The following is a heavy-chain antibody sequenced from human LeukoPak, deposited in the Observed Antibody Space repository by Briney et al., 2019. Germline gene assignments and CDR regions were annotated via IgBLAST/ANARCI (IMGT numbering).Heavy chain of an antibody. V-gene: IGHV3-7*01. J-gene: IGHJ4*02. CDR2: IKQDGSEK. Sequence: GGSLRLSCAASGFIFTNYWMSWVCQAPGKGLEWVANIKQDGSEKKYADSVKGRFTISRDNARNSVYLQMNSLRAEDTAVYYCAKEGFGVVTAFDYWGQGTLVTVSS. CDR1: GFIFTNYW. CDR3: AKEGFGVVTAFDY. D-gene: IGHD3-3*01.